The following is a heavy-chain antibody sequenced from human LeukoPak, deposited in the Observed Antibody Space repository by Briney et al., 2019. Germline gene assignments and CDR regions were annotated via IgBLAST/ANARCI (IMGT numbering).Heavy chain of an antibody. D-gene: IGHD3-10*01. V-gene: IGHV3-23*01. J-gene: IGHJ4*02. CDR3: AKADGRHFGSGYSY. CDR1: GLTVSNNY. CDR2: ISAGGGSS. Sequence: GGSLRLSCAASGLTVSNNYMSWVRQVPGKGLEWVSGISAGGGSSYYADSVKGRFTISGDNSKNTLYLQMNSLRAEDTAVYYCAKADGRHFGSGYSYWGQGTLVTVSS.